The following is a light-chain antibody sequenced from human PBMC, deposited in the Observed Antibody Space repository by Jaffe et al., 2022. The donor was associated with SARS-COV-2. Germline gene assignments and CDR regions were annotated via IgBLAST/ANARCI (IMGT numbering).Light chain of an antibody. V-gene: IGLV2-23*02. CDR1: SSDVGTYDL. J-gene: IGLJ2*01. CDR2: EVT. CDR3: CSYAGSRTFL. Sequence: QSALTQPASVSGSPGQSITISCAGTSSDVGTYDLVSWFQQHPGKAPKLIIYEVTKRPSGVSDRFSGSKSGNTASLTISGLQAEDEADYYCCSYAGSRTFLFGGGTKLAVL.